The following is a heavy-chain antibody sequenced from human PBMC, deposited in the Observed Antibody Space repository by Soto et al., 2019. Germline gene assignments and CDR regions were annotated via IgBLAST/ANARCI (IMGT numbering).Heavy chain of an antibody. CDR1: GGSISSGGYS. CDR2: IYHSGST. V-gene: IGHV4-30-2*01. CDR3: ARESAWFDP. Sequence: LSLTCAVSGGSISSGGYSWSWIRQPPGKGLEWIGYIYHSGSTYYNPSLKSRVTISVDRSKNQFSLKLSSVTAADTAVYYCARESAWFDPWGQGTLVTVSS. J-gene: IGHJ5*02.